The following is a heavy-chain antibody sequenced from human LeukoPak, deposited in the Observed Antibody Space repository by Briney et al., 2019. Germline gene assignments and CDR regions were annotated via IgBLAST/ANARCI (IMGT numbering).Heavy chain of an antibody. CDR1: GFTFSSYG. V-gene: IGHV3-30*18. J-gene: IGHJ4*02. Sequence: PGGSLRLSCAASGFTFSSYGMHWVRQAPGKGLEWVAVISYDGRNKYFADSLKGRFTISRDNSKNTLYLQMNSLRAEDTAVYYCAKDLSGSGSYLGLWGQGTLVTVSS. D-gene: IGHD3-10*01. CDR3: AKDLSGSGSYLGL. CDR2: ISYDGRNK.